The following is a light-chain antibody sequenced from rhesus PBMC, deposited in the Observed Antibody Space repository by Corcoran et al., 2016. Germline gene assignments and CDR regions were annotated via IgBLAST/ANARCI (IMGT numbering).Light chain of an antibody. J-gene: IGKJ2*01. CDR3: QKYSSSPYS. CDR2: GAS. CDR1: QSIGSN. V-gene: IGKV3-53*01. Sequence: QVILTQSPATLSLSPGERATLSCRASQSIGSNLAWYPQKPGLAPRLLIYGASSRANAIPDRFSGSGAGTEFTLTLSSLAPEEFAVYYCQKYSSSPYSFGQGTKVEIK.